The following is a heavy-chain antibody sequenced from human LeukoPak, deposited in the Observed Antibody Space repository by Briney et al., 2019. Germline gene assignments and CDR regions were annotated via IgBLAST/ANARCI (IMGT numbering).Heavy chain of an antibody. CDR1: GFTVSSNY. Sequence: TGGSLRLSCAASGFTVSSNYMSWVRQAPGKGLEWVANIKQDGSEKYYVDSVKGRFTISRDNAKNSLYLQMNSLRAEDTAVYYCARDRDDFWSGYYRNYFDYWGQGTLVTVSS. CDR3: ARDRDDFWSGYYRNYFDY. V-gene: IGHV3-7*01. CDR2: IKQDGSEK. D-gene: IGHD3-3*01. J-gene: IGHJ4*02.